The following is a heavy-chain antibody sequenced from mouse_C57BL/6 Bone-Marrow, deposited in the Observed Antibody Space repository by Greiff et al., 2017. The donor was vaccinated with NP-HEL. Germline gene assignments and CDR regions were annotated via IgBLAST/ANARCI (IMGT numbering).Heavy chain of an antibody. CDR3: ARTHYYGSSPPYEYFDV. D-gene: IGHD1-1*01. J-gene: IGHJ1*03. V-gene: IGHV2-9-1*01. CDR1: GFSLTSYA. Sequence: VQVVESGPGLVAPSQSLSITCTVSGFSLTSYAISWVRQPPGKGLEWLGVIWTGGGTNYNSALKSRLSISKDNSKSQVFLKMNSLQTDDTARYYCARTHYYGSSPPYEYFDVWGTGTTVTVSS. CDR2: IWTGGGT.